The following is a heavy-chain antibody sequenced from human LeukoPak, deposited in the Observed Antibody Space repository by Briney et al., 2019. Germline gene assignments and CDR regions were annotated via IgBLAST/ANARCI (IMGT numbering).Heavy chain of an antibody. CDR1: GGSIGSGSYY. D-gene: IGHD5-24*01. CDR3: ARAFRDGYNLYYFDY. J-gene: IGHJ4*02. CDR2: IYYSGST. V-gene: IGHV4-61*10. Sequence: PSETLSLTCTVSGGSIGSGSYYWRWIRQPAGKGLEWIGYIYYSGSTNYNPSLKSRVPISVDTSKNPFSLKLSSVPAADTAVYYCARAFRDGYNLYYFDYWGQGTLVTVSS.